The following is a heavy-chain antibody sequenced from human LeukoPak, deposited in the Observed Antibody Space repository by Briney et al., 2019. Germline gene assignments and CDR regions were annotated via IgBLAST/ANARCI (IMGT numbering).Heavy chain of an antibody. CDR3: AKDGVAHCGGDCYLDY. J-gene: IGHJ4*02. CDR2: ISYDGSNK. CDR1: GFTFSSYG. D-gene: IGHD2-21*02. Sequence: GGSLRLSCAASGFTFSSYGMHWVRQAPGKGLEWVEVISYDGSNKYYADSVKGRFTISRDNSKNTLYLQMNSLRAEDTAVYYCAKDGVAHCGGDCYLDYWGQGTLVTVSS. V-gene: IGHV3-30*18.